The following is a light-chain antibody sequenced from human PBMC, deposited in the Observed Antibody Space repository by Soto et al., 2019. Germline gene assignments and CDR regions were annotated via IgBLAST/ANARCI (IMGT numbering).Light chain of an antibody. J-gene: IGLJ1*01. CDR2: ENN. CDR3: QSYASSLSGYV. CDR1: SSNIGAGYE. Sequence: QSVLTQPPSVSEAPGQRVTISCTGSSSNIGAGYEAHWYQQVPGTAPKLLIYENNNRPSGVPDRFSGSKSGTSASLAITGLHAEDEAEYYCQSYASSLSGYVFGTGTKLTVL. V-gene: IGLV1-40*01.